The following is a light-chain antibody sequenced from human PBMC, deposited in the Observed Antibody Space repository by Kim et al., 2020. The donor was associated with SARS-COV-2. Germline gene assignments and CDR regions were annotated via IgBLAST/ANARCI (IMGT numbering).Light chain of an antibody. CDR2: YDS. Sequence: SYELTQPPSVSVAPGKTARITCGENNIGSKSVHWYQQKPGQAPVLVIYYDSDRPSGIPERFSGSNSGNTATLTISRVEAGDEADYYCQLWDSSSDHRVFG. V-gene: IGLV3-21*01. CDR1: NIGSKS. CDR3: QLWDSSSDHRV. J-gene: IGLJ3*02.